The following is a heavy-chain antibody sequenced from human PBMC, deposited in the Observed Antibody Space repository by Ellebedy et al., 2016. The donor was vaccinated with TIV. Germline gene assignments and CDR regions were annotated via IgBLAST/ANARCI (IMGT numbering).Heavy chain of an antibody. CDR2: ISGTGAGT. D-gene: IGHD3-9*01. Sequence: GESLKISXAASGFTLSDYYMSWVRQAPGKGLEWVSGISGTGAGTYYAESVKGRFIISRDFSKNTLYLQMNSLRAEDTATYYCVKDLGFTVTGSWDHWGQGTVVTVSS. V-gene: IGHV3-23*01. J-gene: IGHJ4*02. CDR3: VKDLGFTVTGSWDH. CDR1: GFTLSDYY.